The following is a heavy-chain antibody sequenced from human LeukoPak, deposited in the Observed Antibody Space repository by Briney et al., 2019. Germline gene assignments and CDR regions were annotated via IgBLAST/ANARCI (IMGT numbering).Heavy chain of an antibody. CDR2: ISWNSGSI. CDR3: AKDKSPHYYGSGSWLGGVDY. V-gene: IGHV3-9*01. CDR1: GFTFDDYA. J-gene: IGHJ4*02. D-gene: IGHD3-10*01. Sequence: PGGSLRLSCAASGFTFDDYAMRWVRHAPGKGLEWVSGISWNSGSIGYADSVKGRFTISRDNAKNSLYLQMNSLRAEDTALYYCAKDKSPHYYGSGSWLGGVDYWGQGTLVTVSS.